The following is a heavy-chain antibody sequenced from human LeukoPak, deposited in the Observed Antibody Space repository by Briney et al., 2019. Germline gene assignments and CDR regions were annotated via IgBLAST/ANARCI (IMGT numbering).Heavy chain of an antibody. D-gene: IGHD3-10*01. CDR3: AKYHRPGEEPPTYFDY. V-gene: IGHV3-30*18. CDR1: GFTFSSYG. J-gene: IGHJ4*02. CDR2: ISYDGSNK. Sequence: PGRSLRLSCAASGFTFSSYGMHWVRQAPGKGLEWVAVISYDGSNKYYADSVKGRFTISRDNSKNTLYLQMNSLRAEDTAVYYCAKYHRPGEEPPTYFDYWGQGTLVTVSS.